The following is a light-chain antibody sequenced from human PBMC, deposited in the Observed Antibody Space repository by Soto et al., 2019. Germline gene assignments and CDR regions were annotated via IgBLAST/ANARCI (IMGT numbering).Light chain of an antibody. CDR1: QSISNF. CDR2: GAS. CDR3: QQSYSNLIS. J-gene: IGKJ4*01. V-gene: IGKV1-39*01. Sequence: TELTQSPSSLPASVGDKALITCRASQSISNFLEWYRQKRGEAPRLLIQGASSWQSGVPRRFSGSGSGTDFSLTISGLQPEDFATYYCQQSYSNLISFGGGTKVDIK.